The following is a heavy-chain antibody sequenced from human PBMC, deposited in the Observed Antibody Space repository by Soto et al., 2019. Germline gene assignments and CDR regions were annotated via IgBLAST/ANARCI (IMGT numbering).Heavy chain of an antibody. CDR1: GFTFSSYG. V-gene: IGHV3-30*18. CDR3: AKDQEKGLWFGGFDY. J-gene: IGHJ4*02. Sequence: QVQLVESGGGVVQPGRSLRLSCAASGFTFSSYGMHWVRQAPGKGLEWVAVISYDGSNKYYADSVKGRFTISRDNSKNTLYLQMNSLRAEDTAVYYCAKDQEKGLWFGGFDYWGQGTLVTVSS. D-gene: IGHD3-10*01. CDR2: ISYDGSNK.